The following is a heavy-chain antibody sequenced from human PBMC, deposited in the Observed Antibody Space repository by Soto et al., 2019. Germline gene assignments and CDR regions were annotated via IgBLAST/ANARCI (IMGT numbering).Heavy chain of an antibody. CDR1: GFTFSTHS. CDR3: VGEVGFQLIY. CDR2: ITSSDVTM. V-gene: IGHV3-48*02. D-gene: IGHD2-2*01. Sequence: EVQLMESGGGLVQPGGSLRLSCAASGFTFSTHSMNWVRQAPGKGLEWISYITSSDVTMYADSVKGRFTISRDNAKNSLYLQMNSLRDEDTAVYFCVGEVGFQLIYWGPGTLVPVSS. J-gene: IGHJ4*02.